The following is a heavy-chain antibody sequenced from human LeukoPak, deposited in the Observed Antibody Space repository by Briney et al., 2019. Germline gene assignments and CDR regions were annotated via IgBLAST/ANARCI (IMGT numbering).Heavy chain of an antibody. CDR3: ARARYFGSGTYHDY. CDR1: GFTFSTYT. V-gene: IGHV3-48*01. J-gene: IGHJ4*02. CDR2: ITSST. D-gene: IGHD3-10*01. Sequence: LAGGSLRLSCEASGFTFSTYTMSWVRQAPGKGLEWLSCITSSTYYADSVKGRFTISRGNAKNSLYLQMNSLRAEDTAVYYCARARYFGSGTYHDYWGQGTLVTVSS.